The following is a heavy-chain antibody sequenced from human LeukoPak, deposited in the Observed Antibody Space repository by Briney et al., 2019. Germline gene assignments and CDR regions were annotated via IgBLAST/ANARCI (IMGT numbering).Heavy chain of an antibody. CDR2: INPNSGGT. D-gene: IGHD5-24*01. Sequence: ASVKVSCKASGYTFTGYYMHWVRQAPGQGLEWMGWINPNSGGTNYAQKFQGRVTMTWDTSISTAYMELSRLRSDDTAVYYCAREFQRRDGYNDDYWGQGTLVTVSS. J-gene: IGHJ4*02. CDR1: GYTFTGYY. CDR3: AREFQRRDGYNDDY. V-gene: IGHV1-2*02.